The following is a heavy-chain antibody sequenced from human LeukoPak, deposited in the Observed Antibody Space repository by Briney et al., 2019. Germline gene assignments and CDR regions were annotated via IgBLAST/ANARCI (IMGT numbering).Heavy chain of an antibody. V-gene: IGHV4-38-2*02. J-gene: IGHJ4*02. CDR3: ARVGISSGWSIDC. D-gene: IGHD6-19*01. Sequence: MTSETLSLTRTVSGYSISSGYYWGWIRQPPGKGLEWIGSIYHSGSTYYNPSLKSRVTISVDTSKNQFSLKLSSVTAADTAVYYCARVGISSGWSIDCWGQGTLVTVSS. CDR1: GYSISSGYY. CDR2: IYHSGST.